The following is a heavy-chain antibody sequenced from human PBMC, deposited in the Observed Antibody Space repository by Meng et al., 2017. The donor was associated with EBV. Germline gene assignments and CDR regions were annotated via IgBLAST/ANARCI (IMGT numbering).Heavy chain of an antibody. CDR3: AKSRSSTPGIVDD. D-gene: IGHD2/OR15-2a*01. J-gene: IGHJ4*02. CDR1: GVSVTSGAYH. CDR2: IYDTGIT. V-gene: IGHV4-61*08. Sequence: QWQLQESGPGLVKPSETLLPTCIVSGVSVTSGAYHWSWIRQSPGKGLEWIGYIYDTGITIYNPSLKSRVTISLETSKNQFSLKVNSVTTADTAVYYCAKSRSSTPGIVDDWGQGTLVTVSS.